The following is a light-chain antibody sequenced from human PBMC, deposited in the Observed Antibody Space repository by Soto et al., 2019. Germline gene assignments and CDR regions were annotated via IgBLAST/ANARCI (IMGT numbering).Light chain of an antibody. J-gene: IGKJ1*01. Sequence: EIVLTQSPGTLSLSPGERATLSCRASQSVSSSYLAWYQQKAGQAPRLLIYGASSRATGIPDRFSGSGSGTDFTLTISRLEPEDFAVYYCQQYGSSPPWTFGQGTKVVIK. V-gene: IGKV3-20*01. CDR2: GAS. CDR1: QSVSSSY. CDR3: QQYGSSPPWT.